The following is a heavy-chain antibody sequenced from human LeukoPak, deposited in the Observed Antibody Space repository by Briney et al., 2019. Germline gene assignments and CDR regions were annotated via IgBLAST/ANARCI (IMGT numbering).Heavy chain of an antibody. CDR3: ARVSPIPYSSSWYNLFFDY. CDR1: GGSISSGGYY. J-gene: IGHJ4*02. V-gene: IGHV4-30-2*01. Sequence: SETLSLTCTVSGGSISSGGYYWSWIRQPPGKGLEWIGYIYHSGSTYYNPSLKSRVTISVDRSKNQFSLKLSSVTAADTAVYYCARVSPIPYSSSWYNLFFDYWGQGTLVTVSS. CDR2: IYHSGST. D-gene: IGHD6-13*01.